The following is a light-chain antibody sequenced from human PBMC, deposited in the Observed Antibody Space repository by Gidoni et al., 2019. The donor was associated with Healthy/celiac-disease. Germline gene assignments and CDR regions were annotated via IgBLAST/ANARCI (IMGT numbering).Light chain of an antibody. V-gene: IGLV2-23*02. Sequence: QSALTQPASVSGSPGQSITISCTGTSSDVGNYNLVSWYQQHPGKAPKVMIYEVSKRPSGVSNRFSGSKSGNTASLTISGLQAEDEADYYCCSYAGLSAWVFGGGTRLTVL. CDR2: EVS. J-gene: IGLJ3*02. CDR3: CSYAGLSAWV. CDR1: SSDVGNYNL.